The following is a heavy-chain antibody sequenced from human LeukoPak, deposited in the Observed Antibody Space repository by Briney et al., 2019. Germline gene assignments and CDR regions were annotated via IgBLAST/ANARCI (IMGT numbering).Heavy chain of an antibody. J-gene: IGHJ4*02. CDR1: GFTFRSYE. D-gene: IGHD1-14*01. CDR3: ARDLTGPFDY. Sequence: GGSLRLSCAASGFTFRSYEMNWVRQAPGKGLEWVSYISSSGGTIYYADSMKGRFTISRDNAKNSLYLQMSSLRAEDTAVYYCARDLTGPFDYWGQGTLVTVSS. V-gene: IGHV3-48*03. CDR2: ISSSGGTI.